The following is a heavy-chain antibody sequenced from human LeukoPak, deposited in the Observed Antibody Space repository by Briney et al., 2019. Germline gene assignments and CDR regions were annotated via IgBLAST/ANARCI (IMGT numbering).Heavy chain of an antibody. J-gene: IGHJ4*02. Sequence: SETLSLTCTASGGSISSYYWSWIRQPAGKGLEWIGRIYTSGSTNYNPSLKSRVTISVDTSKNQFSLKLSSVTAADTAVYYCARGIVYSSSSVFPPFDYWGQGTQVTVSS. D-gene: IGHD6-6*01. V-gene: IGHV4-4*07. CDR1: GGSISSYY. CDR3: ARGIVYSSSSVFPPFDY. CDR2: IYTSGST.